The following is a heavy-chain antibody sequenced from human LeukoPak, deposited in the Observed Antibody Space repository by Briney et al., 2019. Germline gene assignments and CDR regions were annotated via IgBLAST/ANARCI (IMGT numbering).Heavy chain of an antibody. V-gene: IGHV4-34*01. Sequence: SETLSLTCAVYGGSFSGYYWSWIRQPPGKGLEWIGEINHSGSTNYNPSLKSRVTISVDTSKNQFSLKLSSVAAADTAVYYCARVGGSGSYYGLYYFDYWGQGTLVTVSS. D-gene: IGHD1-26*01. CDR1: GGSFSGYY. CDR2: INHSGST. CDR3: ARVGGSGSYYGLYYFDY. J-gene: IGHJ4*02.